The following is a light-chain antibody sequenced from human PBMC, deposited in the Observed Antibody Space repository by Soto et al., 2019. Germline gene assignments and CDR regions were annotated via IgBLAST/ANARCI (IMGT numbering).Light chain of an antibody. CDR1: QSVSSN. Sequence: EIVLTQSPATLSLSPGQRATLSCRASQSVSSNLAWYQQKPGQPPRLLIYNASNRATGIPARFSGSGSGTDFTLTISSLEPEDFAVYYCQHRNNWPPGATFGGGTTVNIK. J-gene: IGKJ4*01. CDR3: QHRNNWPPGAT. V-gene: IGKV3-11*01. CDR2: NAS.